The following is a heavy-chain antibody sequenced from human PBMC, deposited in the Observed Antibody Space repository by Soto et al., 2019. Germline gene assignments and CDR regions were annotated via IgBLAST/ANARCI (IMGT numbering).Heavy chain of an antibody. CDR2: IYYSGST. CDR1: GGSVSSGSYY. J-gene: IGHJ6*02. V-gene: IGHV4-61*01. CDR3: ARVRVVSDYYGMDV. D-gene: IGHD2-2*01. Sequence: QVQLQESGPGLVKPSETLSLTCTVSGGSVSSGSYYWSWIRQPPGKGLEWIEYIYYSGSTNYNPSLKSRVTIAVDTSKNQFSLKLSSVTAADTAVYYCARVRVVSDYYGMDVWGQETTVTVSS.